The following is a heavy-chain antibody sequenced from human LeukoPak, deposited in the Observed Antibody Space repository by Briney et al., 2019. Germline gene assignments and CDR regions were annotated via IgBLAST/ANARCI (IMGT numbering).Heavy chain of an antibody. CDR1: GFTFGNYG. D-gene: IGHD3-22*01. CDR2: LTTSGSTK. CDR3: ARDRDPGYYDTNGYRRVNAFDI. Sequence: GGSLRLSCAASGFTFGNYGMNWVRQAPGKGLEWISYLTTSGSTKYYADSVKGRFTISRDNAKNSLFLQMNSLRAEDTAVYYCARDRDPGYYDTNGYRRVNAFDIWGQGTMVTVSS. V-gene: IGHV3-48*03. J-gene: IGHJ3*02.